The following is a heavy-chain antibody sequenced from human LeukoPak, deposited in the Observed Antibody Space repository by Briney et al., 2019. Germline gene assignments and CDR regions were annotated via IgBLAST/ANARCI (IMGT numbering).Heavy chain of an antibody. CDR3: ATVHPRQQLVMDPFGSWWFDP. D-gene: IGHD6-13*01. V-gene: IGHV1-24*01. CDR2: FDPEDGET. CDR1: GYTLTELS. J-gene: IGHJ5*02. Sequence: ASVKVSCKVSGYTLTELSMHWVQQAPGKGLEWMGGFDPEDGETIYAQKFQGRVTMTEDTSTDTAYMELSSLRSEDTAVYYCATVHPRQQLVMDPFGSWWFDPWGQGTLVTVSS.